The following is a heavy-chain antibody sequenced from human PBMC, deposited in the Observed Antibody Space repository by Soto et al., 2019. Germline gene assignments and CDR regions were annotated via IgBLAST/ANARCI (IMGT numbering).Heavy chain of an antibody. Sequence: SVKVSCKASGGTFSSYAISWVRQAPGQGLEWMGGIIPIFGTANYAQKFQGRVTITADESTSTAYMELSSLRSEDTAVYYCARAGSGYGNYYHYGMAVWGQGTTVTVSS. D-gene: IGHD5-12*01. CDR2: IIPIFGTA. CDR3: ARAGSGYGNYYHYGMAV. J-gene: IGHJ6*02. V-gene: IGHV1-69*13. CDR1: GGTFSSYA.